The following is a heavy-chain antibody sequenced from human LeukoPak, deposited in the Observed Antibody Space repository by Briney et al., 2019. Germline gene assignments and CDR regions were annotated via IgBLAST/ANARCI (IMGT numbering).Heavy chain of an antibody. D-gene: IGHD3-10*01. J-gene: IGHJ4*02. Sequence: GGFLRLSCAASGFTFSSYAMSWVRQAPGKGLEWVSAISGDCDTTYYADSLKGQFPISRDNSKNTLYLQMNSLRAEDTAVYYCAKGPTLYASGTYTYFHYWGQGTLVTVSS. CDR1: GFTFSSYA. CDR2: ISGDCDTT. CDR3: AKGPTLYASGTYTYFHY. V-gene: IGHV3-23*01.